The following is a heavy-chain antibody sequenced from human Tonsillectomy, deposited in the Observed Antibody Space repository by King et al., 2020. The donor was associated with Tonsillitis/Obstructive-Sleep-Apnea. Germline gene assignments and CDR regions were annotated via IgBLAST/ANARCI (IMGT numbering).Heavy chain of an antibody. Sequence: VQLVESGGGLVQPGGSLRLSCAASGFTFSSYWMSWARQAPGKGLEWVANIKEDGSEKYYVDFVKGRFTISRDNAKNSLYLQMNSLRAEDTAVYYCARVLDYFDSSGYRGFDVWGQGTMVTVSS. D-gene: IGHD3-22*01. CDR2: IKEDGSEK. V-gene: IGHV3-7*03. CDR1: GFTFSSYW. J-gene: IGHJ3*01. CDR3: ARVLDYFDSSGYRGFDV.